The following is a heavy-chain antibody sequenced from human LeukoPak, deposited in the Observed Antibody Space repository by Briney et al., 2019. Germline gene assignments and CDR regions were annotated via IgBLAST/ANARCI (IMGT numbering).Heavy chain of an antibody. Sequence: SETLSLTCAVSGGSISSGGYSWSWIRQPPGKGLEWIGYIYHSGSTYYNPSLKSRVTISVDRSKNQFSLKLSSVTAADTAVYYCARGGRYSYGYTLDYWGQGTLVTVSS. D-gene: IGHD5-18*01. CDR2: IYHSGST. J-gene: IGHJ4*02. CDR3: ARGGRYSYGYTLDY. CDR1: GGSISSGGYS. V-gene: IGHV4-30-2*01.